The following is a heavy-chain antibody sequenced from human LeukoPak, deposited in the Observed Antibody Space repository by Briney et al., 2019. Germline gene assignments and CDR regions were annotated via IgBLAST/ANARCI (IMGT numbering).Heavy chain of an antibody. CDR3: AKNLGGILTGNDAFDI. V-gene: IGHV4-30-2*01. J-gene: IGHJ3*02. Sequence: SSETLSLTCTVSGGSISSGGYYWSWIRQPPGKGLEWIGYIYHSGSTYYNPSLKSRVTISVDTSKNQFSLKLSSVTAADTAVYYCAKNLGGILTGNDAFDIWGQGTMVTVSS. D-gene: IGHD3-9*01. CDR1: GGSISSGGYY. CDR2: IYHSGST.